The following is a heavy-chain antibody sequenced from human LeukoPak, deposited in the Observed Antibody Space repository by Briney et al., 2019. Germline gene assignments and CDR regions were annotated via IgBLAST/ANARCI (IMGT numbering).Heavy chain of an antibody. V-gene: IGHV3-23*01. D-gene: IGHD5-12*01. J-gene: IGHJ4*02. CDR3: AKQPGSGYGLDYFDY. Sequence: HTGGSLRLSCAASGFTFSSCAMSWVRQAPGKGLEWVSLISGGRGDTYYADSVRGRFTISRDNSKNTLFLQMNSLRADDTAVYYCAKQPGSGYGLDYFDYWGQGTLVPVSS. CDR1: GFTFSSCA. CDR2: ISGGRGDT.